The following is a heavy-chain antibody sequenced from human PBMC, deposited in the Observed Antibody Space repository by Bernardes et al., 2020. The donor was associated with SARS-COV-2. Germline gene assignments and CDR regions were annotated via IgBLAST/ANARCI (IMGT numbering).Heavy chain of an antibody. J-gene: IGHJ6*02. Sequence: SETLSLTCTVSGDSIGSETYYWSWIRQPAGKGLEWIGRIYTSGGTNYNPSLKSRVTISLDTSKNQLSLRLSSVTAADTAVYYCAREGDHFWSGFGMDVWGQGTTVTVSS. D-gene: IGHD3-3*02. CDR3: AREGDHFWSGFGMDV. CDR2: IYTSGGT. CDR1: GDSIGSETYY. V-gene: IGHV4-61*02.